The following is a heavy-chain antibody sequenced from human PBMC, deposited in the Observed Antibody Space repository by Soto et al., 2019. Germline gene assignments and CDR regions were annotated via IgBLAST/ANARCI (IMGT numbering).Heavy chain of an antibody. CDR1: GFTFDDYA. CDR3: AKEKMAVAAHFDY. J-gene: IGHJ4*02. D-gene: IGHD2-15*01. V-gene: IGHV3-9*01. CDR2: ISWNSGSI. Sequence: EVQLVESGGGLVQPGRSLRLSCAASGFTFDDYAMHWVRQAPGKGLEWVSGISWNSGSIGYADSVKGRFTISRDNTKNPLYQQMNSLRAEDRAFYYCAKEKMAVAAHFDYGGKEPLVPVPS.